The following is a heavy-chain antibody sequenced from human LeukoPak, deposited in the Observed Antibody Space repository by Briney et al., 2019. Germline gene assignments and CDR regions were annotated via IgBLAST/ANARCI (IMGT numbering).Heavy chain of an antibody. D-gene: IGHD3-10*01. CDR1: GYTFPSYF. CDR2: INPTGGST. V-gene: IGHV1-46*01. Sequence: ASVTVSCKASGYTFPSYFMHWVRQAPGQGLEWMGIINPTGGSTTYAQKFQGRVTMTRDTSTSTVYMELSSLGSEDTAVYYCARDWAPDGFQEYYFDYWGQGTLVTVSS. CDR3: ARDWAPDGFQEYYFDY. J-gene: IGHJ4*02.